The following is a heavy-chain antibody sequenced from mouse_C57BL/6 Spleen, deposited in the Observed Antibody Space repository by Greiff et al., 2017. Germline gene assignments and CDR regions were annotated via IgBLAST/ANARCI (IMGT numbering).Heavy chain of an antibody. Sequence: EVQGVESGGGLVQPKGSLKLSCAASGFSFNTYAMNWVRQAPGQGLEWVARIRSKSNNYATYYADSVKDRFTISRDDSESMRYLQMNNLKTEDTAMYYCVRHGMGYLDYWGQGTTLTVSS. V-gene: IGHV10-1*01. CDR2: IRSKSNNYAT. D-gene: IGHD2-3*01. CDR1: GFSFNTYA. CDR3: VRHGMGYLDY. J-gene: IGHJ2*01.